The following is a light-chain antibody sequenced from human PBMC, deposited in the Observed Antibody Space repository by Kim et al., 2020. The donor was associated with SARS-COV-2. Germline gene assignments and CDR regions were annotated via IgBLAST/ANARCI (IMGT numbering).Light chain of an antibody. Sequence: DIQMTQSPSSLAASVGDRVTITCQASQDISNYLIWYQQKPGKAPKVLMYDASNLDTGVPSRFSGSGSGTDFTFTINSLQPEDIATYYCQQYDNLPWTFGQGTKLEI. CDR3: QQYDNLPWT. CDR2: DAS. J-gene: IGKJ2*01. V-gene: IGKV1-33*01. CDR1: QDISNY.